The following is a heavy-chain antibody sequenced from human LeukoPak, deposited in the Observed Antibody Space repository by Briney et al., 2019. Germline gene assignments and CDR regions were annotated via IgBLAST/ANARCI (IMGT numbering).Heavy chain of an antibody. CDR1: GFTFSDYW. CDR3: AREERLRWTAY. CDR2: INQDGSEK. V-gene: IGHV3-7*03. D-gene: IGHD4-23*01. Sequence: GSLRLSCAVSGFTFSDYWMTWVRQAPGKGLEWVANINQDGSEKYYVDSVEGRFTISRDSVKNSLYLQMNSLRAEDTAVYYCAREERLRWTAYWGQGTLVTVSS. J-gene: IGHJ4*02.